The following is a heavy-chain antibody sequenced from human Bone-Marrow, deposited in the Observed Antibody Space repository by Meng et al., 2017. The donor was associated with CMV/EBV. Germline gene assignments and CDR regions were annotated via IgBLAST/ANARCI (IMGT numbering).Heavy chain of an antibody. V-gene: IGHV3-11*01. CDR1: GFTFSDYY. J-gene: IGHJ6*02. D-gene: IGHD3-10*01. CDR2: ISSSGSTI. CDR3: ARASGRGADYSYYGMDV. Sequence: GGSLRLSCAASGFTFSDYYMSWIRQAPGKGLEWVSYISSSGSTIYYADSVKGRFTISRDNAKNSLYLQMNSLRAEDTAVYYCARASGRGADYSYYGMDVCGQRTTVTASS.